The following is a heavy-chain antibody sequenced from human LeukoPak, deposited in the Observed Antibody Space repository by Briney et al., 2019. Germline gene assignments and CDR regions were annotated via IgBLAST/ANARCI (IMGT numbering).Heavy chain of an antibody. Sequence: PGGSLRLSCIASGFTFSNYGMHWVRQAPGKGLEWVAVISSDGSNKYYADSVKGRFTISRDDSKNTLYLQVNSLRADDTAVYYCAKDLGYSYGYSYFDYWGQGTLVTVSS. CDR2: ISSDGSNK. CDR1: GFTFSNYG. J-gene: IGHJ4*02. V-gene: IGHV3-30*18. D-gene: IGHD5-18*01. CDR3: AKDLGYSYGYSYFDY.